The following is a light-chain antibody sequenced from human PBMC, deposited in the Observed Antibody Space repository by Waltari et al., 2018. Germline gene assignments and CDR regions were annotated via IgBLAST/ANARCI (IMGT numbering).Light chain of an antibody. CDR3: QQLSIYPYT. Sequence: DIVMTQSPDSLAVSLGERATVNCKSSQSVLYSSNNKNYLAWYHQKAGQPPKLLIAWASTRESGVPDRLSGSGSGTNFTLTISSLQPEDFATYYCQQLSIYPYTFGQGTKLEIE. CDR2: WAS. V-gene: IGKV4-1*01. CDR1: QSVLYSSNNKNY. J-gene: IGKJ2*01.